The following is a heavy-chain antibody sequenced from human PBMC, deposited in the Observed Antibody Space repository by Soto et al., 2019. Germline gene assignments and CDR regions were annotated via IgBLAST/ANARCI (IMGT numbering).Heavy chain of an antibody. D-gene: IGHD3-22*01. V-gene: IGHV3-30*04. J-gene: IGHJ6*02. CDR3: AREMIPMIMGGMSAMDV. Sequence: QVQLVESGGGVVQPERSQRLSCTASKCTFASYVMHWVRQAPGEGLEWVALISFDGTNKYYADSVKGRFTISRDNSKNTMYLQRNSLRPEDTAVYYCAREMIPMIMGGMSAMDVWGQGTTVTVS. CDR1: KCTFASYV. CDR2: ISFDGTNK.